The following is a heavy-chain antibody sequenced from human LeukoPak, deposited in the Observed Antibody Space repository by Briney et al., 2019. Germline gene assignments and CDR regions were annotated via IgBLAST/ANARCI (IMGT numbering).Heavy chain of an antibody. CDR1: GGSISSGSYY. J-gene: IGHJ5*02. V-gene: IGHV4-39*01. CDR2: IYYSGST. CDR3: ARRLGTVTTHNWFDP. Sequence: PSETLSLTCTVSGGSISSGSYYWGWIRQPPGNGLEWIGSIYYSGSTYYNPSLKSRITISVDTSKNQFSLKLSSVTAADTAVYYCARRLGTVTTHNWFDPWGQGTLVTVSS. D-gene: IGHD4-17*01.